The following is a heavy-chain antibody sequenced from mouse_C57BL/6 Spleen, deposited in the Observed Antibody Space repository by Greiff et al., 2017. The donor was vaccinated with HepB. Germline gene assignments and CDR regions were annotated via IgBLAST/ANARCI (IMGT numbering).Heavy chain of an antibody. Sequence: QVQLKQPGAELVKPGASVKLSCKASGYTFTSYWMHWVKQRPGRGLEWIGRIDPNSGGTKYNEKFKSKATLTVDKPSSTAYMQLSSLTSEDSAVYYCARSPELTGTWGFAYWGQGTLVTVSA. CDR2: IDPNSGGT. D-gene: IGHD4-1*01. CDR3: ARSPELTGTWGFAY. V-gene: IGHV1-72*01. CDR1: GYTFTSYW. J-gene: IGHJ3*01.